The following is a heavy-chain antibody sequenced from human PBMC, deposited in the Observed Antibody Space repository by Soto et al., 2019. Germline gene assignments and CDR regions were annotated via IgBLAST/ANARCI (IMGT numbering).Heavy chain of an antibody. Sequence: PGGCLRLSCSASGFLFSNYAMHWVRQAPGKGLEWVVVISDDGSNRYYGDSVKGRFTISRDISKSMLYLQMNSLRTEDTAVYYCHRQSGVGVWGQGITVSVSS. V-gene: IGHV3-30*03. CDR3: HRQSGVGV. J-gene: IGHJ6*02. CDR1: GFLFSNYA. CDR2: ISDDGSNR.